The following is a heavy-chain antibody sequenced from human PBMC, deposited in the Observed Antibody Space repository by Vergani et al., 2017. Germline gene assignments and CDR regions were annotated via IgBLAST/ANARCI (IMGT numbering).Heavy chain of an antibody. CDR3: AKDGLAYYDFWSGYYKGGSVDY. Sequence: EVQLLESGGGLVQPGGSLRLSCAASGFTFSSYAMSWVRQAPGKGLEWVSAISGSGCSTYYADSVKGRFPISRDNSKNTLYLQMNSLRAEDTAVYYCAKDGLAYYDFWSGYYKGGSVDYWGQGTLVTVSS. CDR1: GFTFSSYA. D-gene: IGHD3-3*01. V-gene: IGHV3-23*01. CDR2: ISGSGCST. J-gene: IGHJ4*02.